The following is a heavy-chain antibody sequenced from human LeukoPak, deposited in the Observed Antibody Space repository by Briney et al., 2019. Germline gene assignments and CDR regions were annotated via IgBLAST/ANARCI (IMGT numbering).Heavy chain of an antibody. CDR2: ISSSTSYI. CDR3: ARDGGYDNHYFYYYMDV. Sequence: GGSLRLSCAASGFAFSGYSMKWVRQAPGKGLEWVSSISSSTSYIYYADSVKGRFTISRDSAKNSLYLRMNSLRAEDTAVYYCARDGGYDNHYFYYYMDVWGKGTTVTVSS. V-gene: IGHV3-21*01. CDR1: GFAFSGYS. J-gene: IGHJ6*03. D-gene: IGHD5-12*01.